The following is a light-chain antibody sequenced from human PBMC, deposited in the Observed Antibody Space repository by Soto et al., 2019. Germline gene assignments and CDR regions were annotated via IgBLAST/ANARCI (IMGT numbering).Light chain of an antibody. CDR1: SSDVGGYNY. Sequence: QSVLTQPPSASGSPGQSVTISCTGTSSDVGGYNYVSWYQQHPGKAPKLMIYEVSKRPSGVPDRFSGSKSGNTASLTVSGLQAEDEADYYCSSYAGSNILYVFGTGTTVTVL. V-gene: IGLV2-8*01. CDR3: SSYAGSNILYV. CDR2: EVS. J-gene: IGLJ1*01.